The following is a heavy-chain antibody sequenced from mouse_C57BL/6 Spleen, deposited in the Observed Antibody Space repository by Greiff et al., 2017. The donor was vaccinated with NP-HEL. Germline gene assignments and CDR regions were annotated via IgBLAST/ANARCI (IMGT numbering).Heavy chain of an antibody. CDR2: ISSGSSTI. V-gene: IGHV5-17*01. CDR3: ARNYDYLFDY. J-gene: IGHJ2*01. CDR1: GFTFSDYG. Sequence: EVQLVESGGGLVKPGVSLKLSCAASGFTFSDYGMHWVRQAPEKGLEWVAYISSGSSTIYYADTVKGRFTISRDNAKNTLFLQMTSLRSEDTAMYYCARNYDYLFDYWGQGTTLTVSS. D-gene: IGHD2-4*01.